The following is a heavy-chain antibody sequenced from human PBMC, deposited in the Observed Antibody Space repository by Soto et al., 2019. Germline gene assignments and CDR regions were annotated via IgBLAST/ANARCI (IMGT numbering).Heavy chain of an antibody. J-gene: IGHJ3*02. CDR3: ARDGDCSSTSCYAFDI. Sequence: PGGSLRLSCAASGFTFSSYAMHWVRQAPGKGLEYVSAISSNGGSTYYANSVKGRFTISRDNSKNTLYLQMGSLRAEDMAVYYCARDGDCSSTSCYAFDIWGQGTMVTVSS. CDR2: ISSNGGST. CDR1: GFTFSSYA. V-gene: IGHV3-64*01. D-gene: IGHD2-2*01.